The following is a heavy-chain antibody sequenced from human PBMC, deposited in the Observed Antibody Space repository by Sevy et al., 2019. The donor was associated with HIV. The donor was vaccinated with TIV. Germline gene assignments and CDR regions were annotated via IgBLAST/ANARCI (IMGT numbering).Heavy chain of an antibody. V-gene: IGHV4-38-2*01. D-gene: IGHD3-9*01. Sequence: SETLSLTCAVSAYSVSSAYSWGWIRQPPGKGLEWIGNIYQSGNTYYNPSLKSRVTISVDTSNNQFSLRLTSVTAADTAVYYCASFSRLLIISGDVFEIWGQGTMVTVS. CDR2: IYQSGNT. CDR3: ASFSRLLIISGDVFEI. J-gene: IGHJ3*02. CDR1: AYSVSSAYS.